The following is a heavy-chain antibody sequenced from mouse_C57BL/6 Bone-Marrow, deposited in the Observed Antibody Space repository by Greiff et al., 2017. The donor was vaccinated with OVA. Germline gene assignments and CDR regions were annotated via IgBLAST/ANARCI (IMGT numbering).Heavy chain of an antibody. CDR1: GYSITSGYY. J-gene: IGHJ3*01. D-gene: IGHD1-1*01. CDR2: ISYDGSN. V-gene: IGHV3-6*01. Sequence: DVKLQESGPGLVKPSQSLSLTCSVTGYSITSGYYWNWIRQFPGNKLEWMGYISYDGSNNYNPSLKNRISITRDTSKNQFFLKLNSVTTEDTATYYCARGPRGSSSAWFAYWGQGTLVTVSA. CDR3: ARGPRGSSSAWFAY.